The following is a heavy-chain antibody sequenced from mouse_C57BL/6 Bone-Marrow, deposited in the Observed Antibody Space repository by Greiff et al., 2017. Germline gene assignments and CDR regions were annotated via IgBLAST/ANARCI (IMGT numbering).Heavy chain of an antibody. CDR1: GFTFSDFY. CDR3: ARGPYYGSSYWYFEV. D-gene: IGHD1-1*01. Sequence: EVKLVESGGGLVQSGRSLRLSCATSGFTFSDFYMEWVRQAPGKGLAWIAASRNKANDYTTEYSASVKGRFIVSRDTSQSILYLQMNALRAEDTAIYYCARGPYYGSSYWYFEVWGTGTTVTVSS. CDR2: SRNKANDYTT. V-gene: IGHV7-1*01. J-gene: IGHJ1*03.